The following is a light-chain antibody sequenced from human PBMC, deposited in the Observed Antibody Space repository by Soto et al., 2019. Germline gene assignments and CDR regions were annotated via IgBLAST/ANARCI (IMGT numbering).Light chain of an antibody. CDR3: CSYAGSSTVV. CDR1: SSDVGSYNL. J-gene: IGLJ2*01. Sequence: QSARTQPASVSGSPGQSITISCTGTSSDVGSYNLVSWYQQYPGKVPKLMIYEDSKRPSGVSNRFSGSKSGNTASLTISGLQAEDEADYYCCSYAGSSTVVFGGGTKLTVL. CDR2: EDS. V-gene: IGLV2-23*01.